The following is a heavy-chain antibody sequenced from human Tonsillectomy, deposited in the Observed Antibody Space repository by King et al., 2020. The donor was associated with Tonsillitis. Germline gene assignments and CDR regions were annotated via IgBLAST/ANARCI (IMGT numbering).Heavy chain of an antibody. CDR2: ISYDGSNK. CDR1: GFTFNIYG. CDR3: AKDLYLLQQQVLYYYYGMDV. V-gene: IGHV3-30*18. J-gene: IGHJ6*02. D-gene: IGHD6-13*01. Sequence: VQLVQSGGGVVQPGRSLRLSCAASGFTFNIYGMHWVRQAPGKGLEWVAVISYDGSNKYYADSVKGRFTISRDNSKNTLYLQMNSLRAEDTAVYYCAKDLYLLQQQVLYYYYGMDVWGQGTTVTVSS.